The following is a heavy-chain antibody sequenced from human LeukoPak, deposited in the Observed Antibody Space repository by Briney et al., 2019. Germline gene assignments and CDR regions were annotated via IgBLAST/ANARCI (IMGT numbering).Heavy chain of an antibody. CDR3: ARGLRSTSWWDYYGMDA. CDR1: GGSISSCY. Sequence: SETLSLTCTVSGGSISSCYWSWIRQPPGTGLEWIGNSYYSGSTNYNPSLTLRVTITVDTATNQFSLKLSLGTAAATAVYYCARGLRSTSWWDYYGMDAWGKGTPVTASS. J-gene: IGHJ6*04. CDR2: SYYSGST. D-gene: IGHD2-2*01. V-gene: IGHV4-59*01.